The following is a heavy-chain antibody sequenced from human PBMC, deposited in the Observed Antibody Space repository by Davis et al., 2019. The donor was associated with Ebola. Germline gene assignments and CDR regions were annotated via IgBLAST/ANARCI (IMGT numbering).Heavy chain of an antibody. CDR3: ARRPYGYYGMDV. V-gene: IGHV1-69*13. J-gene: IGHJ6*02. CDR2: RIPIFGTA. D-gene: IGHD4-17*01. Sequence: SVTVSCKASRGNSSSYAIIRVRQAHRQGIEWLGGRIPIFGTANYAQKFQVRVTITADESTSTGYMELSSLRSEDTAVYYCARRPYGYYGMDVWGQGTTVTVSS. CDR1: RGNSSSYA.